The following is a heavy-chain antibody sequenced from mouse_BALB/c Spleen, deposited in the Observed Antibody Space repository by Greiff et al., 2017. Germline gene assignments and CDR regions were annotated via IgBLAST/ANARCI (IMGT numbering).Heavy chain of an antibody. V-gene: IGHV1S135*01. Sequence: EVQLPQSGPELMKPGASVKISCKASGYSFTSYYMHWVKQSHGKSLEWIGYIDPFNGGTSYNQKFKGKTTLTVDKSSSTAYMHLSSLTSEDSAVYYCARLVYYDYSWFAYWGQGTLVTVSA. D-gene: IGHD2-4*01. CDR2: IDPFNGGT. J-gene: IGHJ3*01. CDR3: ARLVYYDYSWFAY. CDR1: GYSFTSYY.